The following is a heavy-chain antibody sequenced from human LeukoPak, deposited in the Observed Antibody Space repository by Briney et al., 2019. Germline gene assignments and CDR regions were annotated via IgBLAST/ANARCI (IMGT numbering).Heavy chain of an antibody. V-gene: IGHV4-34*01. CDR3: ARPKGYFDY. CDR2: INHSGST. CDR1: GGSFSGYY. Sequence: PSETLSLTCAVYGGSFSGYYWSWIRQPPGKGLEWLGEINHSGSTNYNPSLKSRVTISVDASKNQFSLKLSSVTAADTAVYYCARPKGYFDYWGQGTLVTVSS. J-gene: IGHJ4*02.